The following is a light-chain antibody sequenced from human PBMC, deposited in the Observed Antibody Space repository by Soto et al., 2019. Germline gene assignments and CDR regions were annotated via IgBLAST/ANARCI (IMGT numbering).Light chain of an antibody. J-gene: IGLJ2*01. Sequence: QSALTQTASVSGSPGQSITISCTGTSSDIGGYDYVSWYQQHPGKAPKLIIYEVTNRPSGVSYRFSGSKSGNTASLIISGLRAEDEADYYCSSYTSTSAPVVFGGGTKVTVL. CDR2: EVT. CDR3: SSYTSTSAPVV. CDR1: SSDIGGYDY. V-gene: IGLV2-14*03.